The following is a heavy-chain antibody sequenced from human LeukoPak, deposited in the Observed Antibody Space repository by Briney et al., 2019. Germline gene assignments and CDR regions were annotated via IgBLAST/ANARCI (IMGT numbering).Heavy chain of an antibody. CDR3: TRVEQMAGRINWFAP. D-gene: IGHD1-14*01. V-gene: IGHV3-49*03. CDR1: GFTFGDYA. CDR2: IKSKHYGGTT. J-gene: IGHJ5*02. Sequence: GGSLRLSCTVSGFTFGDYALSWFRQAPGKGLEWVGFIKSKHYGGTTEYAASVKGRFTISRDDSQGIAYLHMNSPKTEDAAVYYCTRVEQMAGRINWFAPWGQGTLVTVSS.